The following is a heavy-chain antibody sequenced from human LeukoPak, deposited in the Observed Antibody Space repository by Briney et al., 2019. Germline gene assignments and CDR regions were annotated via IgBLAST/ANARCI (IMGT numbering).Heavy chain of an antibody. Sequence: SVKVSCKASGGTFSSYAISWVRQAPGQGLEWMGRIIPIFDTANYAQKFQGRVTITTDESTSTAYMELSSLRSEDTAVYYCARGSADCSGGSCYNGGFFDYWGQGTLVTVSS. CDR1: GGTFSSYA. D-gene: IGHD2-15*01. V-gene: IGHV1-69*05. CDR2: IIPIFDTA. CDR3: ARGSADCSGGSCYNGGFFDY. J-gene: IGHJ4*02.